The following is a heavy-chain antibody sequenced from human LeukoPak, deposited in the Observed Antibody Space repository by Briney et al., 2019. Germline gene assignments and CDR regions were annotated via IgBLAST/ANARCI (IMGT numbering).Heavy chain of an antibody. CDR3: ARDQPGGFRGGPFDY. V-gene: IGHV3-30-3*01. J-gene: IGHJ4*02. CDR2: ISYDGSNK. D-gene: IGHD3-16*01. Sequence: AGGSLRLSCAASGFTFSSYAMPWVRQAPGKGLEWVAVISYDGSNKYYADSVKGRFTISRDNSKNTLYLQMNSLRAEDTAVYYCARDQPGGFRGGPFDYWGQGTLVTVSS. CDR1: GFTFSSYA.